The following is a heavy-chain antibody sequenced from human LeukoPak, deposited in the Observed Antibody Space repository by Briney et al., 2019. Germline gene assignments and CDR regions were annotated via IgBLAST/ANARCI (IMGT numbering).Heavy chain of an antibody. V-gene: IGHV1-69*05. CDR2: IIPIFGTA. CDR3: ARISGGWYFDY. D-gene: IGHD6-19*01. CDR1: GGTFSSYA. Sequence: SVTVSCTASGGTFSSYAISWVRQAPGQGLEWMGRIIPIFGTANYAQKFQGRVTITTAESTTTAYMELSSLRSEDTGVYYCARISGGWYFDYWGQGTLDTVSS. J-gene: IGHJ4*02.